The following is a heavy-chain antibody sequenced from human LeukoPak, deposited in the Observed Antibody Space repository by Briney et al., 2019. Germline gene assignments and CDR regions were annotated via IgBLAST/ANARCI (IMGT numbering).Heavy chain of an antibody. CDR3: ARLSAGSGYYPSIHYFDS. CDR1: GGSISSGDYY. Sequence: SETLSLTCTVSGGSISSGDYYWSWIRQTPEKGLECIGYIYYSGSTKYNPSLKSRVTISLDASKNQLSLQLTSVTAADSATYYCARLSAGSGYYPSIHYFDSWGRGTLVTVSS. D-gene: IGHD3-22*01. V-gene: IGHV4-61*08. CDR2: IYYSGST. J-gene: IGHJ4*02.